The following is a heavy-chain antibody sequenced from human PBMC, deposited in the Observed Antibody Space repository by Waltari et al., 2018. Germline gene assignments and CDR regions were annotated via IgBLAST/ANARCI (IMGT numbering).Heavy chain of an antibody. Sequence: EVQLVESGGDSVQPGGSLRLSCAASGFTFKNYWMHWVRQVPGQGLVWVSRIYNDGTRINYADSVKGRFTISRDNAKNTLFLQMNSLRAEDTAVYYCARDYNSYFDSWGQGTLVTVSS. D-gene: IGHD5-18*01. CDR2: IYNDGTRI. CDR3: ARDYNSYFDS. J-gene: IGHJ5*01. CDR1: GFTFKNYW. V-gene: IGHV3-74*01.